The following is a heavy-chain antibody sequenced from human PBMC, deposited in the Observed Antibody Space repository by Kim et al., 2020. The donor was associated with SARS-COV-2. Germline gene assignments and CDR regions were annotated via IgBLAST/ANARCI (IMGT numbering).Heavy chain of an antibody. J-gene: IGHJ4*02. CDR1: DDSVTAYY. D-gene: IGHD6-13*01. Sequence: SETLSLTCHVSDDSVTAYYWNWIRQPPGKGLEWIGYIYHSGSTTYNPSLRGRVTMSIDTSKNQFSLRLTSMTAADTAVYYCARDRSAGAFDSWGQG. V-gene: IGHV4-59*02. CDR2: IYHSGST. CDR3: ARDRSAGAFDS.